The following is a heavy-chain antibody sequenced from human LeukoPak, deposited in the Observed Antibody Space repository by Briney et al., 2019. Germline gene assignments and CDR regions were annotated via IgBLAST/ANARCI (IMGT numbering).Heavy chain of an antibody. V-gene: IGHV3-48*01. Sequence: GGSLRLSCAASGFTFSSYSMNWVRQAPGKGLEWVSYISSSSGTIYYADSVKGRFTISRDDSRNTAYLQMNSLKTEDTAMYYCTIGVYWGQGTLVTVSS. CDR3: TIGVY. J-gene: IGHJ4*02. CDR1: GFTFSSYS. CDR2: ISSSSGTI.